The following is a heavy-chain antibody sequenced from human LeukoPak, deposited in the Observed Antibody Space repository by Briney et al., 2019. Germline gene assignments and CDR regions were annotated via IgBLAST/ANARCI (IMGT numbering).Heavy chain of an antibody. CDR3: ARDSSVPAAGDGWFDP. D-gene: IGHD2-2*01. V-gene: IGHV3-21*01. J-gene: IGHJ5*02. CDR2: ISSSSSYI. CDR1: GFTFSSYS. Sequence: PGRSLRLSCAASGFTFSSYSMNWVRQAPGKGLEWVSSISSSSSYIHYADSVKGRFTISRDNAKNSLYLQMNSRRAEDTAVYYCARDSSVPAAGDGWFDPWGQGTLVTVSS.